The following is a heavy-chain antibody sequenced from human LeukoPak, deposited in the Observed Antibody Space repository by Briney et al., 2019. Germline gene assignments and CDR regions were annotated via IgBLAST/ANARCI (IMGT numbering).Heavy chain of an antibody. Sequence: SGPTLVNPTQTLTLTCTVSGFSLSTPGMRVSWIRQPPGKALEWLTRIDWDDDEFYSTSLKTRLTISKDTSKSQVVLTMTNMDPVDTATYYCARIGGGYSDYDYWGQGTLVTVSS. CDR1: GFSLSTPGMR. J-gene: IGHJ4*02. D-gene: IGHD5-12*01. CDR3: ARIGGGYSDYDY. V-gene: IGHV2-70*04. CDR2: IDWDDDE.